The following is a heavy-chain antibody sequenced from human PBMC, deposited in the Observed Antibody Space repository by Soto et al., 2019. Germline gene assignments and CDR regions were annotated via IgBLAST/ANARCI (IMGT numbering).Heavy chain of an antibody. CDR2: LSYDGNNK. CDR3: ARARLDTPALDY. Sequence: QVQLVESGGGVVQPGRSLRLSCAASGFTFRSYAMHWVRQAPGKGLELVAVLSYDGNNKYYADSVKGRFAISRDNSRNTLYLQMNSRRAEDKAVYYCARARLDTPALDYWGQGTLVTVSS. D-gene: IGHD2-2*01. V-gene: IGHV3-30*09. J-gene: IGHJ4*02. CDR1: GFTFRSYA.